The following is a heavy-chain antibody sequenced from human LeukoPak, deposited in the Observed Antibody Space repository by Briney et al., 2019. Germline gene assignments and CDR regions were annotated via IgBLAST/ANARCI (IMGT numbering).Heavy chain of an antibody. Sequence: GGSLRLSCAASGFFSSYWMHWVRQAPGKGLVWVAQINGDGGDTNYADSLRGRFTISRDNAKNTLYLHINSLRPEDTAVFYCVRGAYYFYGMDVWGQGTTVTASS. J-gene: IGHJ6*02. CDR1: GFFSSYW. CDR3: VRGAYYFYGMDV. V-gene: IGHV3-74*01. D-gene: IGHD3-16*01. CDR2: INGDGGDT.